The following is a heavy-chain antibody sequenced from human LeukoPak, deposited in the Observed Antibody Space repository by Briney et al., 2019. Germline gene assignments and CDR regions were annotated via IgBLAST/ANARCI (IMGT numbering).Heavy chain of an antibody. CDR2: TYCRPKWYN. J-gene: IGHJ2*01. Sequence: SQTLSLTCAISGDSVSSNSVAWNWIRQSPSRGLEWLGRTYCRPKWYNDYAASVKSRISVSPDTSKNQFSLQLSSVTAADTAVYYCARGSSSSGWYWYFDLWGRGTLVTVSS. CDR1: GDSVSSNSVA. V-gene: IGHV6-1*01. CDR3: ARGSSSSGWYWYFDL. D-gene: IGHD6-19*01.